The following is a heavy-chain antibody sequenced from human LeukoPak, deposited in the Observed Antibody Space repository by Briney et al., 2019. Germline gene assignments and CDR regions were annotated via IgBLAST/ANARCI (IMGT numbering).Heavy chain of an antibody. CDR2: IWYDGSKK. V-gene: IGHV3-33*06. Sequence: GGSLRLSCAASGFKFGNYGMHWVRQAPGKGLGWVAVIWYDGSKKYYADSVKGRVTISRDNSKNTLYLQMNSLRAEDTGVYCVKDGVETAIKPGEINYWGQGTLVTV. CDR3: KDGVETAIKPGEINY. D-gene: IGHD5-24*01. J-gene: IGHJ4*02. CDR1: GFKFGNYG.